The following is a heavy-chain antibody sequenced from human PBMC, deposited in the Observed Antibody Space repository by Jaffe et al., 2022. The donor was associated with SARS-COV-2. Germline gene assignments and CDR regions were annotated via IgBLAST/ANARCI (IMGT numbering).Heavy chain of an antibody. Sequence: EVQLVESGGGLVKPGGSLRLSCAASGFTFSNAWMSWVRQAPGKGLEWVGRIKSKTDGGTTDYAAPVKGRFTISRDDSKNTLYLQMNSLKTEDTAVYYCTTDVVVGATAFDIWGQGTMVTVSS. CDR3: TTDVVVGATAFDI. V-gene: IGHV3-15*01. CDR2: IKSKTDGGTT. J-gene: IGHJ3*02. CDR1: GFTFSNAW. D-gene: IGHD1-26*01.